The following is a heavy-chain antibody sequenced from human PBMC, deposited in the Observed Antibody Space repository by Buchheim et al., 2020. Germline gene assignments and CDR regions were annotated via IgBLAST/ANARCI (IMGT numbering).Heavy chain of an antibody. Sequence: QVQLQESGPGLVKPSETLSLTCTVSGGSVSSGSYYWSWIRQPPGKGLEWIGYIYYSGSTNYNPSLTSRVTISVDTSKNQFSLKLSSVTAADTAVYYCAREYSGSYSNWFDPWGQGTL. V-gene: IGHV4-61*01. CDR1: GGSVSSGSYY. J-gene: IGHJ5*02. CDR3: AREYSGSYSNWFDP. D-gene: IGHD1-26*01. CDR2: IYYSGST.